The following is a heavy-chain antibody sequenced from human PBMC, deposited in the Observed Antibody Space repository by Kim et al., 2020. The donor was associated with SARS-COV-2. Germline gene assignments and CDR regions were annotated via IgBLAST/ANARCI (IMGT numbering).Heavy chain of an antibody. CDR2: IYYSGST. CDR3: ARYPYDFWSGYYLQSPYFGAFDI. D-gene: IGHD3-3*01. J-gene: IGHJ3*02. Sequence: SETLSLTCTVSGGSISSYYWSWIRQPPGKGLEWIGYIYYSGSTNYNPSLKSRVTISVDTSKNQFSLKLSSVTAADTAVYYCARYPYDFWSGYYLQSPYFGAFDIWGQGTMVTVSS. V-gene: IGHV4-59*08. CDR1: GGSISSYY.